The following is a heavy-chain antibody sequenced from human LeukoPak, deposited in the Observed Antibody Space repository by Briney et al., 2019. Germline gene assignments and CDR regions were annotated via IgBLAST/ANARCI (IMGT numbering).Heavy chain of an antibody. CDR1: GGSISSSSYY. V-gene: IGHV4-39*07. J-gene: IGHJ3*02. D-gene: IGHD3-10*01. Sequence: SETLSLTCTVSGGSISSSSYYWGWIRQPPGKGLEWIGSIYYSGSTYYNPSLKSRVTISVDTSKNQFSLKLSSVTAADTAVYYCARVRGVDAFDIWGQGTMVTASS. CDR3: ARVRGVDAFDI. CDR2: IYYSGST.